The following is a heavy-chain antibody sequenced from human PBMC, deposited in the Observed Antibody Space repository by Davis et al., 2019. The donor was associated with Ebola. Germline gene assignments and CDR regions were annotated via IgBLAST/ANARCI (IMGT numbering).Heavy chain of an antibody. V-gene: IGHV1-69*04. CDR1: GGTFSSYA. D-gene: IGHD5-24*01. J-gene: IGHJ4*02. CDR3: ARIRRDGYNYGY. CDR2: IIPILGIA. Sequence: SVKVSCKASGGTFSSYAISWVRQAPGQGLEWMGRIIPILGIANYAQKFQGRVTITADKSTSTAYMELSSLRSEDTAVYYCARIRRDGYNYGYWGQGTLVTVSS.